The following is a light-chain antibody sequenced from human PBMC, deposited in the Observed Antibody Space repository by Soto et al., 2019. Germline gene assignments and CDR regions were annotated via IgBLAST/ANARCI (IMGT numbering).Light chain of an antibody. J-gene: IGKJ5*01. CDR2: DVS. Sequence: EIVMTQSPASLSVSPGERVTLSCRAGQGVTTNVARYQQESGQSPRLLIYDVSTRATGVPARFSGTGSETDFTLTISGLQSEDSAVYFCQQYNNWPFSFGQGTRLEI. CDR3: QQYNNWPFS. CDR1: QGVTTN. V-gene: IGKV3-15*01.